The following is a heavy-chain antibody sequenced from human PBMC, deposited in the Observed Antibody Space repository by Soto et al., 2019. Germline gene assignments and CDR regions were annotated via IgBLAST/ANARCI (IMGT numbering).Heavy chain of an antibody. CDR1: GFTFRDYY. J-gene: IGHJ4*02. CDR3: ARDRRGSGSYYMVLDY. CDR2: ISSSSDTI. D-gene: IGHD1-26*01. Sequence: QVQLVESGGGLVKPGGSLRLSCAASGFTFRDYYMGWIRQAPEKGLEWVSYISSSSDTIYYADSVKGRFTISRDNANNSLYLQMNSLRAEDTAVYYCARDRRGSGSYYMVLDYWGQGILVTVSS. V-gene: IGHV3-11*01.